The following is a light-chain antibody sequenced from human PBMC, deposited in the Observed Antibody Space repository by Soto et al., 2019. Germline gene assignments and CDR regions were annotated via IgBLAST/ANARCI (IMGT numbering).Light chain of an antibody. CDR1: SSNIGAGYD. CDR3: QSYDSSLSGYVV. V-gene: IGLV1-40*01. J-gene: IGLJ2*01. CDR2: GNS. Sequence: QSVLTQPPSVSGAPGQRVTISCTGGSSNIGAGYDVDWYQQLPGTAPKLLISGNSNRPSGVPDRFSGSKSGTSASLAITGLQAEDEAVYYCQSYDSSLSGYVVFGGGTKLTVL.